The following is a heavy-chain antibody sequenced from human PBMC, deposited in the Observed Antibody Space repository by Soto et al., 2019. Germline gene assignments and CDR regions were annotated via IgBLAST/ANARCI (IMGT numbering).Heavy chain of an antibody. CDR2: ISYDGST. J-gene: IGHJ6*02. CDR3: AKDRGYSGYDLYYYYYGMDV. CDR1: GFTVSNYV. V-gene: IGHV3-30-3*01. Sequence: GGSLRLSCAASGFTVSNYVILWVRQAPGKGLEWEALISYDGSTYYADSVKGRFTISRDNSKNTLYLQMNSLRAEDTAVYYCAKDRGYSGYDLYYYYYGMDVWGQGTTVTVSS. D-gene: IGHD5-12*01.